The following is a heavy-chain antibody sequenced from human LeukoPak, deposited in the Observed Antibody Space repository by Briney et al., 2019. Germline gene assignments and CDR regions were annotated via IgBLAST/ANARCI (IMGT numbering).Heavy chain of an antibody. CDR3: ARAPSHYGSGSYLDYYGMDV. D-gene: IGHD3-10*01. Sequence: ASVKVSCKASGYTFTSYGISWVRQAPGQGLEWMGWISVYNGNTNYAQKLQGRVTMTTDTSTSTAYMELRSLRSDDTAVYYCARAPSHYGSGSYLDYYGMDVWGQGTTVTVSS. V-gene: IGHV1-18*01. CDR2: ISVYNGNT. J-gene: IGHJ6*02. CDR1: GYTFTSYG.